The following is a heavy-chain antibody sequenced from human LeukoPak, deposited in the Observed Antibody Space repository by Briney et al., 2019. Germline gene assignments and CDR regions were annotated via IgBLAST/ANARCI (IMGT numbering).Heavy chain of an antibody. Sequence: PGGSLRLSCAASGFTFSSYAMHWVRQAPGKGLEWVAVISYDGSNKYYADSVKGRFTISRDNSKNTLYLQMNSLRAEDTAVYYCAREGYYDSSGYYSGENSLPDYWGQGTLVTVSS. CDR3: AREGYYDSSGYYSGENSLPDY. CDR1: GFTFSSYA. V-gene: IGHV3-30-3*01. CDR2: ISYDGSNK. J-gene: IGHJ4*02. D-gene: IGHD3-22*01.